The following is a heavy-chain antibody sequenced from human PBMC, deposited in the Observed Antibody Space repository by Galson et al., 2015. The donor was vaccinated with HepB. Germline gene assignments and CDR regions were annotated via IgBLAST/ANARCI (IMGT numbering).Heavy chain of an antibody. CDR2: ISGSGGST. D-gene: IGHD2-2*01. CDR3: AKVGYCSSTSCLYFDY. J-gene: IGHJ4*02. CDR1: GFTFSSYA. V-gene: IGHV3-23*01. Sequence: SLRLSCAASGFTFSSYAMSWVRQAPGKGLEWVSAISGSGGSTYYADSVKGRFTISRDNSKNTLYLQMNSLRAEDTAVYYCAKVGYCSSTSCLYFDYWGQGTLVTVSS.